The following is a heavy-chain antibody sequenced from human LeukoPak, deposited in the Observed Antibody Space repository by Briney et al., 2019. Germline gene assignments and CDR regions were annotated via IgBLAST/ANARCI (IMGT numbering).Heavy chain of an antibody. Sequence: GGSLRLSCAASGFTFSSYSMNWVRQAPGKGLEWVSSISSSSSYIYYADSVKGRFTVSRDNAKNSLYLQMNSLRAEDTAVYYCARWNQQVGFDYWGQGTLVTVSS. J-gene: IGHJ4*02. CDR2: ISSSSSYI. D-gene: IGHD6-13*01. CDR3: ARWNQQVGFDY. V-gene: IGHV3-21*04. CDR1: GFTFSSYS.